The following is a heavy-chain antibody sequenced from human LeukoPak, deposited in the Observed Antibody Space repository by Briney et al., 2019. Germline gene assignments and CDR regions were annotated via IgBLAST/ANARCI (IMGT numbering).Heavy chain of an antibody. CDR1: GFTFSSYA. CDR2: IKQDGSEK. D-gene: IGHD3-16*02. V-gene: IGHV3-7*01. J-gene: IGHJ4*02. Sequence: GGSLRLSCAASGFTFSSYAMSWVRQAPGKGLEWVANIKQDGSEKYYVDSVKGRFTISRDNAKNSLYLQMNSLRAEDTAVYYCACRGYDYVWGSYRFDYWGQGTLVTVSS. CDR3: ACRGYDYVWGSYRFDY.